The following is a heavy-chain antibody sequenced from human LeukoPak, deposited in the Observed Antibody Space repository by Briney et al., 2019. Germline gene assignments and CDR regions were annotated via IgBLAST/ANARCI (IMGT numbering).Heavy chain of an antibody. V-gene: IGHV4-39*02. CDR3: ASAYYYDSSGYNGAFDI. J-gene: IGHJ3*02. CDR2: IYYSGST. D-gene: IGHD3-22*01. Sequence: SETLSLTCTVSGGSLSSSSYYWGWIRQPPGKGLEWIGSIYYSGSTYYNPSLNSQVTISVDTSKNHYSLKLSSVTAADTAVYYCASAYYYDSSGYNGAFDIWGQGTMVTVSS. CDR1: GGSLSSSSYY.